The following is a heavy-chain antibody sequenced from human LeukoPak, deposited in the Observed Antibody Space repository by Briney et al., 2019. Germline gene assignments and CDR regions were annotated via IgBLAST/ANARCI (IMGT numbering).Heavy chain of an antibody. CDR3: AKDRSFYYDSSDAFDI. V-gene: IGHV3-30*02. D-gene: IGHD3-22*01. CDR1: GLTFSNYG. Sequence: GGSLRLSCAASGLTFSNYGMHWVRQAPGKGLEWVAFIRYDGTNKYYADSVKGRFTISRDNSKNTLYLKMNSLRAEDTALYYCAKDRSFYYDSSDAFDIWGQGTMVTVSS. CDR2: IRYDGTNK. J-gene: IGHJ3*02.